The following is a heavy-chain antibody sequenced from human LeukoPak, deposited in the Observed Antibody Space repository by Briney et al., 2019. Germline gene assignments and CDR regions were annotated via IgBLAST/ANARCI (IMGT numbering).Heavy chain of an antibody. CDR2: IWYDGSNK. CDR3: ARDLYDSSGYYYLALDY. D-gene: IGHD3-22*01. J-gene: IGHJ4*02. Sequence: PGGSLRLSCAASGFTFSSYGVHWVRQAPGKGLEWVAVIWYDGSNKYYADSVKGRFTISRDNSKNTLYLQMNSLRAEDTAVYYCARDLYDSSGYYYLALDYWGQGTLVTVSS. CDR1: GFTFSSYG. V-gene: IGHV3-33*01.